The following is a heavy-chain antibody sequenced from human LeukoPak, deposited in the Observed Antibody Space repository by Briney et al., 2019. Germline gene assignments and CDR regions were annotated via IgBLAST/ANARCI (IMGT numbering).Heavy chain of an antibody. CDR2: MYHSGNT. CDR3: ARKSSSSGGFDY. J-gene: IGHJ4*02. V-gene: IGHV4-30-2*01. Sequence: SETLSLTCTVSGGSISSGVYTWRWIRPPPGRGLEWIGYMYHSGNTYYNPSLKSRVTISVDRFKNQFSLKLSSVTAADTAVYYCARKSSSSGGFDYWGQGTLVTVSS. CDR1: GGSISSGVYT. D-gene: IGHD6-6*01.